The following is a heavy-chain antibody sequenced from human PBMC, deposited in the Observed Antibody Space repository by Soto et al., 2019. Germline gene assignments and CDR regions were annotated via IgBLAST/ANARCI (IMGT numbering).Heavy chain of an antibody. J-gene: IGHJ4*02. CDR1: GYSISSGYH. Sequence: SATLSLTCAVSGYSISSGYHWGWIRQPPGKGLEWLGSVHHSGSTYYNPSLKSRLTISVDTSRNQFSLKLSSVTAADTAVFYCAREYSNSPEAFDSWGQGALVTVSS. V-gene: IGHV4-38-2*02. CDR2: VHHSGST. CDR3: AREYSNSPEAFDS. D-gene: IGHD6-6*01.